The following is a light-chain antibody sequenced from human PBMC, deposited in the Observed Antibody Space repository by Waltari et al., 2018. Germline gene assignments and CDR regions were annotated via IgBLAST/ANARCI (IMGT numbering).Light chain of an antibody. CDR2: DAS. V-gene: IGKV3-11*01. Sequence: EIVLTQSPATLSLSPGERATLSCRASQSVGSYLAWYHQKPGQAPRLLIYDASSRATGIPARFSGSGSGTDFTLTISSLEPEDFAVYYCQQRNNWPPEVTFGPGTKVDVK. CDR3: QQRNNWPPEVT. CDR1: QSVGSY. J-gene: IGKJ3*01.